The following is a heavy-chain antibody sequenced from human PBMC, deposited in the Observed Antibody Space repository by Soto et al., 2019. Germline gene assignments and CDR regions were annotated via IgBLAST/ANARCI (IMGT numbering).Heavy chain of an antibody. Sequence: GGSLRLSCAASGFTFSSYGMHWVRQAPGKGLEWVAVISYDGSNKYYADSVKGRFTISRDNSKNTLYLHMNSLRAEDTAVYYCAKDLLRAADIWGQGTMVTVSS. CDR2: ISYDGSNK. J-gene: IGHJ3*02. CDR1: GFTFSSYG. CDR3: AKDLLRAADI. D-gene: IGHD3-22*01. V-gene: IGHV3-30*18.